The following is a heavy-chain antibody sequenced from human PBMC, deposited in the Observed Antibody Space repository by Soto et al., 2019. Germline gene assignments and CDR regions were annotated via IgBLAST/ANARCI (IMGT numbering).Heavy chain of an antibody. V-gene: IGHV4-59*12. CDR2: MYYSGSS. CDR1: GGSMNNYY. Sequence: LSLTFTVSGGSMNNYYGSWIRQTPGKGLEWIGYMYYSGSSNYNSSLKSRVTISVDTSKNQFSLKLSSVTAADTAVYYCARDRGIAAAGTFHYFDYWGQGTLVTVSS. J-gene: IGHJ4*02. D-gene: IGHD6-13*01. CDR3: ARDRGIAAAGTFHYFDY.